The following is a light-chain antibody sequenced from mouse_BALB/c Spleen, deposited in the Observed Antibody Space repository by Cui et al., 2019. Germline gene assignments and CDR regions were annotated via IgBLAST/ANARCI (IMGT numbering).Light chain of an antibody. Sequence: QIVLTQSPAPMSASLGEEITLTCSASSSVSYMHWYQQKSGTSPKLLIYSTSNLASGVPSRFSGSGSGTFYSLTISSVEAEDAADYYCHQWSSYPWTFGGGTKLEIK. CDR3: HQWSSYPWT. CDR2: STS. J-gene: IGKJ1*01. CDR1: SSVSY. V-gene: IGKV4-80*01.